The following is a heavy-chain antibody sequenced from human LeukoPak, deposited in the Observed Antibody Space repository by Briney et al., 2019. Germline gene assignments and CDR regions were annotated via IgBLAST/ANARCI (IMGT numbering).Heavy chain of an antibody. CDR3: AKGVVGARHFDY. CDR1: GFTFSSYG. V-gene: IGHV3-33*06. D-gene: IGHD1-26*01. Sequence: GGSLRLSCAASGFTFSSYGMHWVRQAPGKGLEWVAVIWYDGSNKYYADSVKGRFTISGDNSKNTLYLQMNSLRAEDTAVYYCAKGVVGARHFDYWGQGTLVTVSS. J-gene: IGHJ4*02. CDR2: IWYDGSNK.